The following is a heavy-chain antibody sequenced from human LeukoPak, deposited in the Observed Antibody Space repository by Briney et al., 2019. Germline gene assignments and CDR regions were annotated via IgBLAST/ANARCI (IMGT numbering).Heavy chain of an antibody. CDR1: GFTIRNYA. D-gene: IGHD1-26*01. Sequence: GGSLRLSCAASGFTIRNYAMSWVRQAPGKGLEWVSGISGSGDSTYYADSVKGRFTISRDDSKNTLYLQMNSLRADDTAVYYCAKDRSGSYYLGSFAFDIWGQGTMVTVSS. CDR2: ISGSGDST. CDR3: AKDRSGSYYLGSFAFDI. V-gene: IGHV3-23*01. J-gene: IGHJ3*02.